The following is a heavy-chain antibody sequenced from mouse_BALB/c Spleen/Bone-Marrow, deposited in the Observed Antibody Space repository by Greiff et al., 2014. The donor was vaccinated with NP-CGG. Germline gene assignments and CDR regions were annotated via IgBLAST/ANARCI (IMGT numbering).Heavy chain of an antibody. J-gene: IGHJ4*01. CDR2: INPGSSTI. CDR3: ARLAVWGAMDY. D-gene: IGHD2-10*02. CDR1: GFDFSRYW. Sequence: VKLMESGGGLVQPGGSLNLSCAASGFDFSRYWMSWARQAPGKGQEWIGEINPGSSTINYTPSLKDKFIISRDNAKNTLYLQMSKVRSEDTALYYCARLAVWGAMDYWGQGTSVTVSS. V-gene: IGHV4-2*02.